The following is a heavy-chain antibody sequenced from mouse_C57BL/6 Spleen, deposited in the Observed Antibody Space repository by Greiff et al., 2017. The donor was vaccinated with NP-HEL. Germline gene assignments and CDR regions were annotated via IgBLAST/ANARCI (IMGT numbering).Heavy chain of an antibody. Sequence: EVQLVESGGGLVQPGGSMKLSCVASGFTFSNYWMNWVRQSPEKGLAWVAQIRLKSDNYATHSAESVKGRFTISRDDSKSSVYLQMNNLRAEDTGIYYCTRYFYAMDYWGQGTSVTVAS. D-gene: IGHD2-12*01. CDR2: IRLKSDNYAT. J-gene: IGHJ4*01. CDR3: TRYFYAMDY. V-gene: IGHV6-3*01. CDR1: GFTFSNYW.